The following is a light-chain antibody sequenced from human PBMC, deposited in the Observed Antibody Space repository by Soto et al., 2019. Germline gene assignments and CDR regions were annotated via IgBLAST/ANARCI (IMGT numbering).Light chain of an antibody. CDR2: GNT. Sequence: QSVLTQPPSVSGAPGQRVTISCTGSSSNIGAGYDVHWYQQRPGTAPKLLIFGNTNRPSGVPDRFSGSKSGTSASLAISGLRSEDEADYYCAARDDSLSGHWVFGGGTKLTVL. V-gene: IGLV1-40*01. CDR1: SSNIGAGYD. CDR3: AARDDSLSGHWV. J-gene: IGLJ3*02.